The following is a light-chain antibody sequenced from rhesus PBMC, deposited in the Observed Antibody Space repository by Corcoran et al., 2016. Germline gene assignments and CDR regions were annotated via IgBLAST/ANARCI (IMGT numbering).Light chain of an antibody. CDR3: QHGSGAPLT. V-gene: IGKV1-74*01. Sequence: DIQMTQSPSSLSASVGDRVTITCRASENVYNYLHWYQQKPGKAPKLLIYTASNLQSGVPSRFSGSGSGTDFTLTISSLQPEDFATYYCQHGSGAPLTFGGGTKV. J-gene: IGKJ4*01. CDR1: ENVYNY. CDR2: TAS.